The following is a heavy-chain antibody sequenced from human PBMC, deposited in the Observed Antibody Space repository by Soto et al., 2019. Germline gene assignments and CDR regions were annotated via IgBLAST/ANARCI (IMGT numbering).Heavy chain of an antibody. V-gene: IGHV3-49*03. J-gene: IGHJ5*02. CDR3: TRVESSSWYERWFDP. D-gene: IGHD6-13*01. CDR1: GFTFGDYA. CDR2: IRSKAYGGTT. Sequence: PGGSLRLSCTASGFTFGDYAMSRFRQAPGKGLEWVGFIRSKAYGGTTEYAASVKGRFTISRDDSKSIAYLQMNSLKTEDTAVYYCTRVESSSWYERWFDPWGQGTLVTVSS.